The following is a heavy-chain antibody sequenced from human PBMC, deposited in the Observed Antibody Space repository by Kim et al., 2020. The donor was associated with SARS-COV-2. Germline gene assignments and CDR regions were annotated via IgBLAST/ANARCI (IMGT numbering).Heavy chain of an antibody. CDR1: GFTFRTYA. CDR3: AKGGRGDYVFYYYGMDV. V-gene: IGHV3-23*01. CDR2: VSGGGDST. Sequence: GGSLRLSCVGSGFTFRTYAMTWVRQAPGKGLEWVSGVSGGGDSTHYADSVKGRFTISRDNSKNTLYLQIHSLRAEDTAVYYCAKGGRGDYVFYYYGMDVWGQGPTVSVSS. D-gene: IGHD4-17*01. J-gene: IGHJ6*02.